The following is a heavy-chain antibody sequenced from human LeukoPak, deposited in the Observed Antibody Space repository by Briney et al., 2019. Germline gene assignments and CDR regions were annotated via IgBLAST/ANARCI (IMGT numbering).Heavy chain of an antibody. CDR1: GGSISSYY. CDR3: ARHRGSGWSFDY. Sequence: SETLSHTCTVSGGSISSYYCSWIRQPAGKGLEWIGRIYTSGSTNYNPSLKSRVTISVDKSKNQFSLKLSSVTAADTAVYYCARHRGSGWSFDYWGEGTLVTVSS. D-gene: IGHD6-19*01. CDR2: IYTSGST. V-gene: IGHV4-4*07. J-gene: IGHJ4*02.